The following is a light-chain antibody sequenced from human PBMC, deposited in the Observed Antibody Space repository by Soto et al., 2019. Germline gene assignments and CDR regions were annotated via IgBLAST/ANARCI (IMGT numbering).Light chain of an antibody. CDR3: SSYAGSNCL. CDR1: SSTIGDFNS. J-gene: IGLJ2*01. CDR2: EVN. Sequence: QSVLTQPPSASGSPGQSVTISCTGTSSTIGDFNSVSWYQHHPDKAPKLVIYEVNKRPSGVPDRFSGSKSGNTASLTVSGLQAEDEADHYCSSYAGSNCLFGGGTKVTVL. V-gene: IGLV2-8*01.